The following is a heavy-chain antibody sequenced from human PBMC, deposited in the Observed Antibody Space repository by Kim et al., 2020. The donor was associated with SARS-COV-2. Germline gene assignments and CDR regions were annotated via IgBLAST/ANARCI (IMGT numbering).Heavy chain of an antibody. D-gene: IGHD6-13*01. Sequence: SETLSLTCTVSGGSVSSGNYYWSWIRQPPGKGLEWIGFISYSENTNYNSSLKSRATISVDTSKNQLSLKLTSVTAADTAVYYCARDPAATPWSYYYGMDVWGQGTTVTVSS. CDR2: ISYSENT. V-gene: IGHV4-61*01. J-gene: IGHJ6*02. CDR1: GGSVSSGNYY. CDR3: ARDPAATPWSYYYGMDV.